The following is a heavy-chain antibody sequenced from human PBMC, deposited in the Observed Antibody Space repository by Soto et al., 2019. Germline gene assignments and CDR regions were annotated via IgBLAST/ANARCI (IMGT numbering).Heavy chain of an antibody. V-gene: IGHV3-53*01. D-gene: IGHD3-10*01. CDR1: GFTVGNNY. CDR3: AKDGRGSGSHYDSFGY. CDR2: IYSTGTT. Sequence: EVQLVESGGGLIQPGGSLKLSCAASGFTVGNNYMSWVRQAPGKGLEWVSLIYSTGTTKYADSVKGRFTVSRDNAKNKLYLQMNSLRAEDTAVSYCAKDGRGSGSHYDSFGYWGQGTLVTVSS. J-gene: IGHJ4*02.